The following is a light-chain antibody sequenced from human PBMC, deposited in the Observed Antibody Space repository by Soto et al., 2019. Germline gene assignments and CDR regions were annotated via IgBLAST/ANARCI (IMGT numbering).Light chain of an antibody. CDR1: QSVSSNY. J-gene: IGKJ1*01. Sequence: EIVLTQSPGTLSLSPGERATLSCRASQSVSSNYLAWYRRKPGQAPRLLIYGASNRATDIPGRFSGSGSGTDFNLSITRLEPEDFAVYYCQQYGSSPPTFGPGTRVEIK. CDR3: QQYGSSPPT. V-gene: IGKV3-20*01. CDR2: GAS.